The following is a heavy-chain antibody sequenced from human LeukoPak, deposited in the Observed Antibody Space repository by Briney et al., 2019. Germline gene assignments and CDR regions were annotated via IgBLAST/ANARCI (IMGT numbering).Heavy chain of an antibody. J-gene: IGHJ6*02. D-gene: IGHD5-18*01. CDR2: INSDGSIT. Sequence: GGSLRLSCAASGFTFSNYWMHWVRQAPGKGLVWVSHINSDGSITSYADSVKGRFTISRDNAKNTLYLQMNSLRAEDTAVYYCARDAVDTANAVWGQGTTVTVSS. CDR1: GFTFSNYW. V-gene: IGHV3-74*01. CDR3: ARDAVDTANAV.